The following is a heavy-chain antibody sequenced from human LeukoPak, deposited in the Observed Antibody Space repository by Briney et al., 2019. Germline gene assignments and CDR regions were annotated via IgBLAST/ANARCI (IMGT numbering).Heavy chain of an antibody. D-gene: IGHD5-18*01. CDR1: GYSYW. J-gene: IGHJ4*02. V-gene: IGHV5-51*01. CDR3: ARQVTLDTAMATDRGFDY. CDR2: IYPNDSDT. Sequence: GESLKISCQGSGYSYWIGWVRQMPGKGLEWMGIIYPNDSDTRYSPSFRGQVTISADKSINTAYLQCSSLKASDTAVYYCARQVTLDTAMATDRGFDYWGQGTLVTVSS.